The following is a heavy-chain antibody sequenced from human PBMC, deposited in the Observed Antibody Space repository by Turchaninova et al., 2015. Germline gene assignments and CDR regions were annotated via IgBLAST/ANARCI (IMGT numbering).Heavy chain of an antibody. Sequence: QVHLQQWGAGLLTPSEHLSLPCAVYGWSFSGYYWTLIRQPPGKGLDWIGEINHSGSTSYNPSVKTRVTISGDTSKNQFSLRLSSVTAADTAVYYCARGPGSWSFDIWGQGTMVTVSS. V-gene: IGHV4-34*01. CDR2: INHSGST. CDR1: GWSFSGYY. D-gene: IGHD6-13*01. J-gene: IGHJ3*02. CDR3: ARGPGSWSFDI.